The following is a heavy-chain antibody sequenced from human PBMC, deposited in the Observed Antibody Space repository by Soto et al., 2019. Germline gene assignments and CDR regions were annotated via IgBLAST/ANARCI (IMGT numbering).Heavy chain of an antibody. J-gene: IGHJ3*02. V-gene: IGHV1-69*06. Sequence: QVQLVQSGAEVKKPGSSVKVSCKASGGTFSSYAISWVRQAPGQGLEWMGGIIPIFGTANNAQKLQGRVTMTTDTSTSTAYMELRSLRSDDTAVYYCARDGYSGRRDAFDIWGQGTMVTVSS. CDR3: ARDGYSGRRDAFDI. CDR1: GGTFSSYA. D-gene: IGHD1-26*01. CDR2: IIPIFGTA.